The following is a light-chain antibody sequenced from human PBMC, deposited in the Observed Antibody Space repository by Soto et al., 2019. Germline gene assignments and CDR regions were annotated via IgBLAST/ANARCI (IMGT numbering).Light chain of an antibody. CDR3: QQYYTTPYT. J-gene: IGKJ2*01. V-gene: IGKV4-1*01. Sequence: DIVMTQSPDSLAVSLGERATINCKSSQSVLYSSDNKNYLTWYQQRPGQPPKLLIYWASTRESGVPDRFSGXXXXXXXXXXIXXXXXEXVAVYYCQQYYTTPYTFGQGTKLEIK. CDR2: WAS. CDR1: QSVLYSSDNKNY.